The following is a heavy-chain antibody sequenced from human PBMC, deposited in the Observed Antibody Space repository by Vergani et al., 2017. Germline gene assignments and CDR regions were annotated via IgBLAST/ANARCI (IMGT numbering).Heavy chain of an antibody. CDR2: ISYDGSNK. J-gene: IGHJ4*02. D-gene: IGHD2-8*01. CDR1: GFTFSSHG. Sequence: QVQLVESGGGVVQPGRSLRLSCAASGFTFSSHGVHWVRQAPGKGLEWVAVISYDGSNKYYADSVKGRFTISRDNSKNTLYLQMNSLRAEDSAVYYCAKAPENGVCDYWGQGTLVTVSS. V-gene: IGHV3-30*18. CDR3: AKAPENGVCDY.